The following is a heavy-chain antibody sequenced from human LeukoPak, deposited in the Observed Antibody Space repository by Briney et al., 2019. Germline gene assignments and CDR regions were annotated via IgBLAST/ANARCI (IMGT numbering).Heavy chain of an antibody. D-gene: IGHD5-18*01. J-gene: IGHJ6*03. CDR3: ARHRGSSYGYYYYYYMDV. Sequence: KPSETLPLTCAVSGYSISSGYYWGWIRQPPGKGLEWIGSIYHSGSTYYNPSLKSRVTISVDTSQNQFSLKLSSVTAADTAVYYCARHRGSSYGYYYYYYMDVWGKGTTVTVSS. V-gene: IGHV4-38-2*01. CDR2: IYHSGST. CDR1: GYSISSGYY.